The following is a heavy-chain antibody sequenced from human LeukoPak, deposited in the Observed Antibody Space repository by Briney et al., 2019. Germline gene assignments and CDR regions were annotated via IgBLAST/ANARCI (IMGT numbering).Heavy chain of an antibody. D-gene: IGHD3-16*02. V-gene: IGHV3-30*02. CDR1: GFTFSSYG. Sequence: PGGSLRLSCAASGFTFSSYGMHWVRQAPGEGREWVAFIRHDETRIFYGDSVKGRFTISRDNSKNMVYLQLNSLSAEDTALYYCAKSVIPNSYQGTYYMDVWGKGTTVTVFS. J-gene: IGHJ6*03. CDR3: AKSVIPNSYQGTYYMDV. CDR2: IRHDETRI.